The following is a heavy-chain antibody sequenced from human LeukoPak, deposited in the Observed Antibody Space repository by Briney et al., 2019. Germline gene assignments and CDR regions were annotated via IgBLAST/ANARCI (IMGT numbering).Heavy chain of an antibody. CDR1: GFTFSSYS. V-gene: IGHV3-21*01. Sequence: GGSLRLSCAASGFTFSSYSMSWVRQAPGKGLEWVSSISSSSSYIYYADSVKGRFTISRDNAKNSLYLQMNSLRAEDTAVYYCARDLAVGATGFDPWGQGTLVTVSS. J-gene: IGHJ5*02. CDR3: ARDLAVGATGFDP. CDR2: ISSSSSYI. D-gene: IGHD1-26*01.